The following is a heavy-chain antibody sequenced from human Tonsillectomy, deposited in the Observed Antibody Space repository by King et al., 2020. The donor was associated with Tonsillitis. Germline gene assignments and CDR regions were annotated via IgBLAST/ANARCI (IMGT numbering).Heavy chain of an antibody. CDR2: IRYDGSNK. D-gene: IGHD4-11*01. CDR1: GFIFSSYG. CDR3: AKDLQPYSNYVSFTDY. V-gene: IGHV3-30*02. Sequence: VQLVETGGGVVQPGGSLRLSCAASGFIFSSYGMHWVRQAPGKGLEWVAFIRYDGSNKYYADSVKGRFTISRDNSKNTLYLQMNSLRAEDTAVYYCAKDLQPYSNYVSFTDYWGQGTLVTVSS. J-gene: IGHJ4*02.